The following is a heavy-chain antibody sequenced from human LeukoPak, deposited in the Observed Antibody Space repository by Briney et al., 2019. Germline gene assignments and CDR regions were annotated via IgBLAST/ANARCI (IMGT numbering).Heavy chain of an antibody. Sequence: ASVKVSCKASGYTFTGYYMHWVRQAPGQGLEWMGWINPNSGATNYAQKFQGRVTMTRDTSISTAYMELSRLRSDDTAVYYCARIDSSSWRWALDYWGQGTLVTVSS. J-gene: IGHJ4*02. V-gene: IGHV1-2*02. D-gene: IGHD6-13*01. CDR2: INPNSGAT. CDR3: ARIDSSSWRWALDY. CDR1: GYTFTGYY.